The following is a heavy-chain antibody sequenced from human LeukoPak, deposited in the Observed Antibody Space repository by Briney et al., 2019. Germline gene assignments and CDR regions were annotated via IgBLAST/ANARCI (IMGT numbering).Heavy chain of an antibody. V-gene: IGHV4-59*01. CDR2: ISYSGST. Sequence: SETLSLTCTVSGGSISSYYWSWLRQPPGKGLEWIGYISYSGSTNYNPSLKSRVTISVDTSKNQFSLKLSSVTAADTAVYYCARGKDSYFDYWGQGTLVTVSS. D-gene: IGHD2-15*01. CDR1: GGSISSYY. J-gene: IGHJ4*02. CDR3: ARGKDSYFDY.